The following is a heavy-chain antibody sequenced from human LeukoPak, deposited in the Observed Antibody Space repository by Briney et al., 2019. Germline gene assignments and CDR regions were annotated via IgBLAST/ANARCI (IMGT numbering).Heavy chain of an antibody. J-gene: IGHJ6*03. CDR2: IYHSGST. D-gene: IGHD2-2*02. V-gene: IGHV4-38-2*02. CDR3: AGGYCSSTSCYTLADYYYYMDV. CDR1: GYSINSGYY. Sequence: PSETLSLTCTVSGYSINSGYYWGWIRQPPGKGLEWIGSIYHSGSTYYNPSLKSRVTISVDTSKNQFSLKLSSVTAADTAVYYCAGGYCSSTSCYTLADYYYYMDVWGKGTTVTVSS.